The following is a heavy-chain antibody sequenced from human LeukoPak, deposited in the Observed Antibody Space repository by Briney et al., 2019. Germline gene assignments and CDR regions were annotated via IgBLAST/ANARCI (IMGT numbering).Heavy chain of an antibody. D-gene: IGHD3-10*01. CDR2: IYYSGST. CDR1: GGSISSYY. Sequence: SETLSLTCTVSGGSISSYYWSWIRQPPGKGLEWIGYIYYSGSTNYNPSLKSRVTISVDTSKNQFSLKLSSVTAADTAVYYCASYYGSGSYVGLGYWGQGTLVTVSS. CDR3: ASYYGSGSYVGLGY. V-gene: IGHV4-59*08. J-gene: IGHJ4*02.